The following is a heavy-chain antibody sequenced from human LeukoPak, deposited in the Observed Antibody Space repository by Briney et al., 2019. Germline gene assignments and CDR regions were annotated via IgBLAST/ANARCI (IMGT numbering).Heavy chain of an antibody. V-gene: IGHV4-34*01. J-gene: IGHJ4*02. Sequence: SETLSLTCAVYGGSFSGYYWSWIRQPPGKGLEWIGEINHSGSTNYNPSLKSRVTISVDTSKNQLSLKLSSVTAADTAVYYCARGGLGLGPGFDYWGQGTLVTVSS. D-gene: IGHD3/OR15-3a*01. CDR3: ARGGLGLGPGFDY. CDR2: INHSGST. CDR1: GGSFSGYY.